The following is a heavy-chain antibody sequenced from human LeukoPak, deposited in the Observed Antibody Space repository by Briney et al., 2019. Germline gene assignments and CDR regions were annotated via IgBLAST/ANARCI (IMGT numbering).Heavy chain of an antibody. V-gene: IGHV3-30-3*02. J-gene: IGHJ4*02. D-gene: IGHD3-22*01. CDR3: AKTVNFYDGRRLDY. Sequence: GRSLRLSCAASGFTFSAYAMHWVRQAPGKGREWVTVISLDGDIRYYADSVKDRFTIPRDDSKNTLYLQTNSLRPEDTAVYYCAKTVNFYDGRRLDYWGQGALVTVSS. CDR2: ISLDGDIR. CDR1: GFTFSAYA.